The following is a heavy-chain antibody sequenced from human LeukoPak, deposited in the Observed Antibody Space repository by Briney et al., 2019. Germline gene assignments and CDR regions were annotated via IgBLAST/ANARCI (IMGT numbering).Heavy chain of an antibody. CDR3: AFPPYSDDCGDY. V-gene: IGHV1-2*04. J-gene: IGHJ4*02. Sequence: ASVKVSCKASGYTFTGYYMHWVRQAPGQGLEWMGWINPNSGGTNYAQKFQGWVTMTRDTSISTAYMELSRLRSEDTAVYYCAFPPYSDDCGDYWGQGTLVSVSS. D-gene: IGHD2-21*02. CDR1: GYTFTGYY. CDR2: INPNSGGT.